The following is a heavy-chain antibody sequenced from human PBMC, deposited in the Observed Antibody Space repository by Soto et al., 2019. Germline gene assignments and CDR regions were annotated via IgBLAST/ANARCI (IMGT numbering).Heavy chain of an antibody. CDR2: ISAYNGNT. D-gene: IGHD5-12*01. V-gene: IGHV1-18*01. Sequence: ASVKVSCKASGYTFTSYGISWVRQAPGQGLEWMGWISAYNGNTNYAQKLQGRVTMTTDTSTSTAYMELRSLRSDDTAVYYCARGDDGYDSPIPLDYWGQGTLVTVSS. CDR3: ARGDDGYDSPIPLDY. J-gene: IGHJ4*02. CDR1: GYTFTSYG.